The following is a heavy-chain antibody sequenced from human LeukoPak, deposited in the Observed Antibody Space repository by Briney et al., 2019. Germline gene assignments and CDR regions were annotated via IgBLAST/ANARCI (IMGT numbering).Heavy chain of an antibody. CDR1: GFTFTTRSA. Sequence: AASVMVFCKASGFTFTTRSAVQWVRQARGQRLEWIGWIVVGSDNTNYAQKFQERVTITRDMSTSTAYMELSSLRSEDTAVYYCAAPYSSTWFDYWGQGTLVTVSS. D-gene: IGHD6-13*01. J-gene: IGHJ4*02. CDR2: IVVGSDNT. CDR3: AAPYSSTWFDY. V-gene: IGHV1-58*01.